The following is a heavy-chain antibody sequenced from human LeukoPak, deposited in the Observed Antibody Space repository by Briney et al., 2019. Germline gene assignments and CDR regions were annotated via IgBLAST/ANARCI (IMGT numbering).Heavy chain of an antibody. CDR2: ISGSGGST. V-gene: IGHV3-23*01. J-gene: IGHJ4*02. CDR3: AKSPFSGSYYGGYFDY. Sequence: GGSLRLSCAASGFTFSSYAKSWVRQAPGKGLEWVSAISGSGGSTYYADSVKGRFTISRDNSKNTLYLQMNSLRAEDTAVYYCAKSPFSGSYYGGYFDYWGQGTLVTVSS. CDR1: GFTFSSYA. D-gene: IGHD1-26*01.